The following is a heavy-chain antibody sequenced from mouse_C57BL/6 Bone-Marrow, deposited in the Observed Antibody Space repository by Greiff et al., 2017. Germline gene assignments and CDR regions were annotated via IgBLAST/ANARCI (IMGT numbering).Heavy chain of an antibody. J-gene: IGHJ3*01. Sequence: LQESGAELARPGASVKMSCKASGYTFTSYTMHWVKQRPGQGLEWIGYINPSSGYTKYNQKFKDKATLTADKSSSTAYMQLSSLTSEDSAVDYCVSPYDYGAWFAYWGQGTLVTVSA. V-gene: IGHV1-4*01. D-gene: IGHD2-4*01. CDR1: GYTFTSYT. CDR3: VSPYDYGAWFAY. CDR2: INPSSGYT.